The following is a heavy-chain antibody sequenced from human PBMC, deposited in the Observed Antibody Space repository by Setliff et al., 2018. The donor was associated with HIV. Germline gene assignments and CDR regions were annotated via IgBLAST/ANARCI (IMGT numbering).Heavy chain of an antibody. V-gene: IGHV4-34*01. CDR3: NIYYYYMDV. CDR2: INHSGST. CDR1: GGSFSAYY. J-gene: IGHJ6*03. Sequence: SETLSLTCAVYGGSFSAYYWSWIRQPPGKGLEWIGEINHSGSTNYNPSLKSRVTISIDTSKNQFSLKLSSVTAADTAVYYCNIYYYYMDVWGKGTTVTVSS.